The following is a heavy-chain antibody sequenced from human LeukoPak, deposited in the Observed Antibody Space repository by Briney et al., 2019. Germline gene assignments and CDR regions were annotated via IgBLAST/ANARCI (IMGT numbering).Heavy chain of an antibody. Sequence: PGGSLRLSCAASGFTFNSYAMSWVRQAPGKGLEWVSAISGSGDSTYYADSVKGRFTISRDNARNSLYLQMNSLRAEDTAMYCCARDAGNSGYGCDLWGQGTLVTVSS. V-gene: IGHV3-23*01. CDR2: ISGSGDST. J-gene: IGHJ5*02. CDR3: ARDAGNSGYGCDL. D-gene: IGHD5-12*01. CDR1: GFTFNSYA.